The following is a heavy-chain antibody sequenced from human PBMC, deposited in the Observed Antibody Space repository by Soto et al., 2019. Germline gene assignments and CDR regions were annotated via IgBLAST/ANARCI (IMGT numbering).Heavy chain of an antibody. Sequence: EVQVVESGGGLVQPGGSLRLSCAASGFTVSSNYVSWVRQAPGKGLEWVSLLYTSGLTDYADSVKDRFTISRDSSKNTVYLQMNSLRLEDTAVYYCAKRDLTTYALDVWGQGTMVTVSS. D-gene: IGHD3-22*01. CDR1: GFTVSSNY. CDR3: AKRDLTTYALDV. J-gene: IGHJ3*01. CDR2: LYTSGLT. V-gene: IGHV3-66*01.